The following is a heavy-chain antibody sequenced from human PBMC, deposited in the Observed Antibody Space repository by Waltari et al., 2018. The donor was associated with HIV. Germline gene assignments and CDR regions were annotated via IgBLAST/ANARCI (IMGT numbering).Heavy chain of an antibody. V-gene: IGHV4-39*01. CDR3: ARRGADYGNPLDY. D-gene: IGHD4-17*01. CDR1: GGSISTHNFY. J-gene: IGHJ4*02. Sequence: QLQLLESGPRLVTPSETLSLTCTASGGSISTHNFYWGWIRQPPGKALECIGSIYYTGRTYYNPSLESRVTISIDTSKNQFSLKLNSVTDTDTTVYYCARRGADYGNPLDYWGQGTLVTVSS. CDR2: IYYTGRT.